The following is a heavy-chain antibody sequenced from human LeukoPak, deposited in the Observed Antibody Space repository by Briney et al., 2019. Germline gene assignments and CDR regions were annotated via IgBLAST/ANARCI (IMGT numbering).Heavy chain of an antibody. D-gene: IGHD3-10*01. CDR2: IYSGGST. Sequence: GGSLRLSCAASGFTVSSNYMSWVRQAPGKGLEWVSVIYSGGSTYYADSVKGRFTISRDNSKNTLYLQMNSLRAEDTAVYYCARALDGFSFAYYFEYWGHGTLVTVSS. J-gene: IGHJ4*01. V-gene: IGHV3-53*01. CDR1: GFTVSSNY. CDR3: ARALDGFSFAYYFEY.